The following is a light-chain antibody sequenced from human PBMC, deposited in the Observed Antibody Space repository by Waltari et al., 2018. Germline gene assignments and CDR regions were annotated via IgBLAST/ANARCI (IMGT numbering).Light chain of an antibody. CDR3: QQYDISPLT. CDR2: GAS. Sequence: EIVLTQSPGTLSLSPGERATLSCRAIQTVRTTYFTWYQQKPGQAPTPLIYGASRRATGIPDRFSGSGSGTDFSLTISSLEPEDFAVYYCQQYDISPLTFGGGTKVEIK. V-gene: IGKV3-20*01. CDR1: QTVRTTY. J-gene: IGKJ4*01.